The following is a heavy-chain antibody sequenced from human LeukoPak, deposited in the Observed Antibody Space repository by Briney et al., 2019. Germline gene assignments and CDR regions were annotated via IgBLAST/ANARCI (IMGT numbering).Heavy chain of an antibody. CDR1: GYSISSGYY. CDR2: IYHSGST. J-gene: IGHJ3*02. Sequence: PSETLSLTCTVSGYSISSGYYWGWIRQPPGKGLEWIGSIYHSGSTYYNPSLKSRVTISVDTSKNQFSLKLSSVTAADTAVYYCAIVATISDAFDIWGQGTMVTVSS. V-gene: IGHV4-38-2*02. CDR3: AIVATISDAFDI. D-gene: IGHD5-12*01.